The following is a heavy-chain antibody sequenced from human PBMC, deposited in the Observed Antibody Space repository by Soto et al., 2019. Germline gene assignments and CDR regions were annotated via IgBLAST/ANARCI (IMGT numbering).Heavy chain of an antibody. CDR3: ARSLLPYQVYFAMDV. J-gene: IGHJ6*02. CDR2: ISARDGDR. CDR1: GYNIIGYG. D-gene: IGHD2-2*01. Sequence: ASVKVSCKASGYNIIGYGFTWVRQAPGQGLEWMGWISARDGDRNYAQKFEGRVTMTIDASTSTAYMEMRSLRNDDTAVYYCARSLLPYQVYFAMDVCGQGPTVTVYS. V-gene: IGHV1-18*04.